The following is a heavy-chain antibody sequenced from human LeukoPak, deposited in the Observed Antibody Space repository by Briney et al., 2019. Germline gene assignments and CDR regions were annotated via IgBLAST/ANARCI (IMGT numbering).Heavy chain of an antibody. V-gene: IGHV3-48*04. Sequence: PGGSLRLSCAASGFTFSSYSMNWVRQAPGKGLEWVSYISSSGSTIYYADSVKGRFTISRDNAKNSLYLQMNSLRAEDTAVYYCASTMIGTEFDYWGQGTLVTVSS. CDR3: ASTMIGTEFDY. J-gene: IGHJ4*02. CDR2: ISSSGSTI. CDR1: GFTFSSYS. D-gene: IGHD3-22*01.